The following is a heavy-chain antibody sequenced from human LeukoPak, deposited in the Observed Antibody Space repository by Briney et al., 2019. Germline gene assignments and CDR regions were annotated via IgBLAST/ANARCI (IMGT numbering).Heavy chain of an antibody. CDR2: INHSGST. Sequence: SETLSLTCAVYGGSFSGYYWSWIRQPPGKGLEWIGEINHSGSTNYNPSLKSRVTISVDTSKNQFSLKLSSVTAADTAVYYCARGSGDYWGQGTLVTVCS. CDR3: ARGSGDY. D-gene: IGHD7-27*01. J-gene: IGHJ4*02. V-gene: IGHV4-34*01. CDR1: GGSFSGYY.